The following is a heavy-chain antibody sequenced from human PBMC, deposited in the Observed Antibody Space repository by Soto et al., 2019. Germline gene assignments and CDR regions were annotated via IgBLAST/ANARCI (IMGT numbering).Heavy chain of an antibody. CDR3: AREGATVVTPESFDI. Sequence: QVQLVQSGAXVXKPGASVKVSCKASGYTFTSYGISWVRQAPGQGLEWMGWISAYNGNTNYAQQLQVRVTMTTDTSASTADRELRSLRSDDTAVYYCAREGATVVTPESFDIWGQGTMVTVSS. CDR2: ISAYNGNT. V-gene: IGHV1-18*01. CDR1: GYTFTSYG. J-gene: IGHJ3*02. D-gene: IGHD4-17*01.